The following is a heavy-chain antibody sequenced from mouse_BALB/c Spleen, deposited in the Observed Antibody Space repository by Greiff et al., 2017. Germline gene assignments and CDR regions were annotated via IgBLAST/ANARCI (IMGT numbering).Heavy chain of an antibody. CDR3: ARWGGVYDYDYAMDY. D-gene: IGHD2-4*01. V-gene: IGHV1-20*02. CDR2: INPYNGDT. J-gene: IGHJ4*01. Sequence: EVKLQESGPELVKPGASVKISCKASGYSFTGYFMNWVMQSHGKSLEWIGRINPYNGDTFYNQKFKGKATLTVDKSSSTAHMELRSLASEDSAVYYCARWGGVYDYDYAMDYWGQGTSVTVSS. CDR1: GYSFTGYF.